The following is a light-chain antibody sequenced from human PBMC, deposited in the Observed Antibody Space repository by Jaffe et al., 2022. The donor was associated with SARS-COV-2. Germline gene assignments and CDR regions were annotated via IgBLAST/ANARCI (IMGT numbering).Light chain of an antibody. J-gene: IGLJ2*01. V-gene: IGLV3-1*01. CDR1: DLGNKY. CDR2: RDE. CDR3: QAWDDTSAV. Sequence: SFELTQPPSVSVSPGQTANISCSGDDLGNKYACWYQQKPGRSPVLVLYRDEKRPSGIPERFSGTNSGNTATLTISESQAVDEADYFCQAWDDTSAVFGGGTKLTVL.